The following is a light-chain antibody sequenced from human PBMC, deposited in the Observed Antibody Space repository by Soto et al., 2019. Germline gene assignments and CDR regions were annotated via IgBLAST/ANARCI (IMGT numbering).Light chain of an antibody. Sequence: DIQMTQSPSSLSASVGDRVTITCRASQSIGGYLNWYQQKPGKAPNLLIYAASNLHSGAPSRFSGSGSGTHFTLTINSLQPEDFATYYCQQSFNTPWTFGQVNKVDIK. CDR3: QQSFNTPWT. V-gene: IGKV1-39*01. J-gene: IGKJ1*01. CDR2: AAS. CDR1: QSIGGY.